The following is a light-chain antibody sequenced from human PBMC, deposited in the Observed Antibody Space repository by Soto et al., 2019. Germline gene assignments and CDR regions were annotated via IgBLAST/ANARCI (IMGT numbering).Light chain of an antibody. CDR2: AAS. Sequence: DIQMTQSPSSLSASVGDRVTITCRASQSISSYLNWYQQKPGKAPKLLIYAASSLQIGVPSRFSGSGSGTDLTLTISSLQPEDFATYYCQQSYSTPWTFGQGTKVEIK. J-gene: IGKJ1*01. CDR3: QQSYSTPWT. CDR1: QSISSY. V-gene: IGKV1-39*01.